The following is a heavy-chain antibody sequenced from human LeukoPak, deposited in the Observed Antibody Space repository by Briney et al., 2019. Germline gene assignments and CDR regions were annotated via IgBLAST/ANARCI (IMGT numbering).Heavy chain of an antibody. V-gene: IGHV1-2*02. J-gene: IGHJ4*02. Sequence: GASVKVSCKASGYTFTSYGISWVRQAPGQGLEWMGWINPNSGGTNYAQKFQGRVTMTRDTSISTAYMELSRLRSDDTAVYYCARVLPPFDYWGQGTLVTVSS. CDR3: ARVLPPFDY. CDR1: GYTFTSYG. CDR2: INPNSGGT.